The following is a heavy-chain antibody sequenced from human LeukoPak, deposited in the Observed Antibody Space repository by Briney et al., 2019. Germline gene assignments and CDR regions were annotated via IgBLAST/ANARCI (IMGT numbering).Heavy chain of an antibody. CDR1: GGTFSSYA. D-gene: IGHD6-13*01. CDR2: IIPIFGTA. CDR3: ARAAPRRGQQPDYSYYYYMDV. J-gene: IGHJ6*03. V-gene: IGHV1-69*05. Sequence: SVKVSCTASGGTFSSYAISWVRQAPGQGLEWMGGIIPIFGTANYAQKFQGRVTITTDESKSTAYMELSSLRSEDTAVYYCARAAPRRGQQPDYSYYYYMDVWGKGTTVTVSS.